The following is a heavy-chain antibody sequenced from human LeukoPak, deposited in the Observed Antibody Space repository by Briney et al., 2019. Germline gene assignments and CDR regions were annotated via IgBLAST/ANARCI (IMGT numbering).Heavy chain of an antibody. CDR2: ISWNSGSR. D-gene: IGHD5-12*01. J-gene: IGHJ4*02. V-gene: IGHV3-9*01. CDR3: ARAGRGYSGFDY. Sequence: GGSLRLSCAASGFTFDDYGMHWVRQAPGRGLEWVSSISWNSGSRGYADSVEGRFTISRDNAKNSLYLQMNGLRVDDTAFYYCARAGRGYSGFDYWGQGTLVTVSS. CDR1: GFTFDDYG.